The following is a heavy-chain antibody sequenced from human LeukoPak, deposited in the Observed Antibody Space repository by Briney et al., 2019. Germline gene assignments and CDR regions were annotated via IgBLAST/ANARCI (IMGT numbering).Heavy chain of an antibody. CDR3: ARDLGGDTAMPLGY. V-gene: IGHV1-2*06. CDR2: INPNSGGT. D-gene: IGHD5-18*01. CDR1: GYTFTGYY. Sequence: ASVKVSCEASGYTFTGYYMHWVRQAPGQGLEWMGRINPNSGGTNYAQKFQGRVTMTRDTSISTAYMELSRLRSDDTAVYSCARDLGGDTAMPLGYWGQGTLVTVSS. J-gene: IGHJ4*02.